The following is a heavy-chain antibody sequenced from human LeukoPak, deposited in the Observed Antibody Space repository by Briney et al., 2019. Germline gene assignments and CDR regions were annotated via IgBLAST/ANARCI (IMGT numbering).Heavy chain of an antibody. CDR2: TYYRSKLYN. V-gene: IGHV6-1*01. CDR1: GDSVSSNSAT. CDR3: VRTSSGQSAFDI. Sequence: SQTLSLTCAISGDSVSSNSATWNWIRQSPSRGLEWLGRTYYRSKLYNDYAVSVKSRITNNPDASKNQFSLQLNSVTPEDTAVYYCVRTSSGQSAFDIWGQGTMVTVSS. D-gene: IGHD6-6*01. J-gene: IGHJ3*02.